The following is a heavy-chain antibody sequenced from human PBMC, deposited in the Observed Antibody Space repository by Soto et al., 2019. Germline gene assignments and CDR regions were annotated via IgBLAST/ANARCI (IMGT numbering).Heavy chain of an antibody. V-gene: IGHV5-51*01. D-gene: IGHD2-8*01. J-gene: IGHJ4*02. CDR3: ARQYGVSLDY. CDR1: GYSFRNFW. CDR2: IYPGDSDT. Sequence: GESLKISCLGSGYSFRNFWIGWARQMPGRGLEWMGIIYPGDSDTKYTPSFQGRVTISVDSSINTAYLQWTSLEASDTAIYYCARQYGVSLDYWGQGTLVAVSS.